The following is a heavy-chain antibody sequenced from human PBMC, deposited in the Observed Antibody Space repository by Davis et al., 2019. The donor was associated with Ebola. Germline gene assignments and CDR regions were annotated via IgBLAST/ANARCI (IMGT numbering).Heavy chain of an antibody. D-gene: IGHD3-9*01. V-gene: IGHV1-8*01. Sequence: AASVKVSCKASGYTFTSYDINWVRQATGQGLERMGWMNPNSGNTGYAQKFQGRVTMTRNTSISTAYMELSSLRSEDTAVYYCARVRRDFDWFLDYWGQGTLVTVSS. CDR3: ARVRRDFDWFLDY. CDR2: MNPNSGNT. J-gene: IGHJ4*02. CDR1: GYTFTSYD.